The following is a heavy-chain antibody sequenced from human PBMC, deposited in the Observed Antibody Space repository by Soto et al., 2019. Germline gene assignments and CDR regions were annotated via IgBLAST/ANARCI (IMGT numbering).Heavy chain of an antibody. CDR3: ARDHTESYYDFWSGYSPYGMDV. V-gene: IGHV1-24*01. Sequence: ASVKVSCKVSGYTLTELSMHWVRQAPGKGLEWMGGFDPEDGETIYAQKFQGRVTITADESTSTAYMELSSLRSEDTAVYYCARDHTESYYDFWSGYSPYGMDVWCQGTTVTVSS. CDR2: FDPEDGET. D-gene: IGHD3-3*01. CDR1: GYTLTELS. J-gene: IGHJ6*02.